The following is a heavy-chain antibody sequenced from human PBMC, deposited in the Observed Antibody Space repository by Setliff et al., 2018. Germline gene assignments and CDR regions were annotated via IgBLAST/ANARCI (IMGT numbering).Heavy chain of an antibody. CDR3: ARDGVFYAMDV. D-gene: IGHD3-10*01. Sequence: PGGSLRLSCVVSGFTFRTYEMIWVRQAPGKGLEWVSKTHRDGMTSYYADSVRGRFTISRDNAKNSLYLQMNSLRAEDTALYYCARDGVFYAMDVWGHGTTVTVSS. CDR1: GFTFRTYE. J-gene: IGHJ6*02. CDR2: THRDGMTS. V-gene: IGHV3-48*03.